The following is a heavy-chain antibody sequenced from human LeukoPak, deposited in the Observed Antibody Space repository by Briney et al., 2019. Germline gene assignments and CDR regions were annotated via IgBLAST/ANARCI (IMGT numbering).Heavy chain of an antibody. J-gene: IGHJ6*03. Sequence: GGSLRLSCAASGFTFSSYSMNWVRQAPGKGLEWVSSISSSSSYIYYADSVKGRFTISRDNAKNSLYLQMNSLGAEDTAVYYCARGGSSSRRFPHYYYMDVWGKGTTVTVSS. CDR1: GFTFSSYS. V-gene: IGHV3-21*01. D-gene: IGHD6-6*01. CDR2: ISSSSSYI. CDR3: ARGGSSSRRFPHYYYMDV.